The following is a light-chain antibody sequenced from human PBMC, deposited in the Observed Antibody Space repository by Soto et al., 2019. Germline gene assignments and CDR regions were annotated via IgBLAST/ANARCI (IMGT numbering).Light chain of an antibody. CDR3: SSYAGNNNVV. CDR2: EVS. CDR1: SSDVGGYKF. Sequence: QSVLTQPPSASGSPGQSVTTSCTGTSSDVGGYKFVSWYQQHPGKAPKLLIFEVSRRPSGVPDRFSGSKSGNTASLTVSGLQAEDEADYYCSSYAGNNNVVFGGGTKLTVL. J-gene: IGLJ2*01. V-gene: IGLV2-8*01.